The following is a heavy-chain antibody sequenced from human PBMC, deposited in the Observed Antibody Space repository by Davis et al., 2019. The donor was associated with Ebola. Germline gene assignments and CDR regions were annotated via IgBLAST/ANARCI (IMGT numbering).Heavy chain of an antibody. CDR1: GSTFSVYH. D-gene: IGHD2-2*01. CDR3: ARAYVPYGMDV. J-gene: IGHJ6*02. CDR2: ISSTSTNT. Sequence: GESLKISCAASGSTFSVYHMSWIRQAPGKGLEWVSDISSTSTNTKYADSVKGRLTISRDNTKNSLYLQMNSLRAEDTAVYYCARAYVPYGMDVWGQGTTVTVSS. V-gene: IGHV3-11*06.